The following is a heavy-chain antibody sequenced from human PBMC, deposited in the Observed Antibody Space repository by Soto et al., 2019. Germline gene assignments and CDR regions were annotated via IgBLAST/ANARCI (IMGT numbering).Heavy chain of an antibody. J-gene: IGHJ5*01. CDR1: VGTFSSYA. CDR3: ARDSLDVDTADS. CDR2: IIPIFGTA. V-gene: IGHV1-69*13. Sequence: GXSVKVSCKASVGTFSSYAISWVRQAPGQGLEWMGGIIPIFGTANYAQKFQGRVTITADESTSTAYMELSSLRSEDTAVYYCARDSLDVDTADSSGQGTLVTVSS. D-gene: IGHD5-18*01.